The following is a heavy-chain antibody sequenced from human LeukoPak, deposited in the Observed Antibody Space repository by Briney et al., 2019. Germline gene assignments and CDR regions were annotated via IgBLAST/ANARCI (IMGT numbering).Heavy chain of an antibody. CDR2: INWNGGTT. J-gene: IGHJ6*03. D-gene: IGHD2-2*01. Sequence: GGSLRLSCAASGFNVDDYGMNWVRQAPGMGLEWVSGINWNGGTTGYADSVKGRFTISRDNAKNSLYLQMNSLRAEDTAVYYCAGAPPARVPYYYYYMDVWGKGTTVTVSS. V-gene: IGHV3-20*04. CDR3: AGAPPARVPYYYYYMDV. CDR1: GFNVDDYG.